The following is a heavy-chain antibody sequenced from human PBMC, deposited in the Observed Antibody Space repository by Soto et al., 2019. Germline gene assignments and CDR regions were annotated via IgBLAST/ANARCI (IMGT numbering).Heavy chain of an antibody. J-gene: IGHJ5*02. CDR1: GGSISSGGYY. D-gene: IGHD3-3*01. CDR3: ARANLRIYYDFGSGRAHNWFDP. V-gene: IGHV4-31*03. CDR2: IYYSGST. Sequence: SETLSLTCTVSGGSISSGGYYWSWIRQHPGKGLEWIGYIYYSGSTYYNPSLKSRVTISVDTSKNQFSLKLSPGTAADTAVYYCARANLRIYYDFGSGRAHNWFDPWGQGTLVTVSS.